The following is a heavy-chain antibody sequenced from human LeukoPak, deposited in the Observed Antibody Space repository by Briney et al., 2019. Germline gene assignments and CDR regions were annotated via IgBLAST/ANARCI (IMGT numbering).Heavy chain of an antibody. Sequence: PGGSLRLSCAASGFTFSNYWMSWVRQAPGKGLEWVANIKQDGSEKYYVDSVKGRFTISRDNAKNSLYLQMNSLRAEDTAVYYCARDPVACPLVAFDIWGQGTMVTVSS. V-gene: IGHV3-7*01. D-gene: IGHD2-21*01. CDR3: ARDPVACPLVAFDI. CDR2: IKQDGSEK. J-gene: IGHJ3*02. CDR1: GFTFSNYW.